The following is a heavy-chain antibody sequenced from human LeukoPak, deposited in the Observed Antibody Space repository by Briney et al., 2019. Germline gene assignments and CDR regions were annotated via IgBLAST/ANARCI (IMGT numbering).Heavy chain of an antibody. CDR3: ASITMIVGNDAFDI. J-gene: IGHJ3*02. CDR2: INPNSGGT. D-gene: IGHD3-22*01. V-gene: IGHV1-2*02. CDR1: GYTFTGYY. Sequence: GASVKVSCKASGYTFTGYYMHWVRQAPGQGLEWMGWINPNSGGTNYAQKFQGRVTMTRDTSISTAYTELSRLRSDDTAVYYCASITMIVGNDAFDIWGQGTMVTVSS.